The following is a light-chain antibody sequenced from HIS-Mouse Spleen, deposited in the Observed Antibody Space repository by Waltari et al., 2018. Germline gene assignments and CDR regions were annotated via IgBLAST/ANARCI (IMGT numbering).Light chain of an antibody. V-gene: IGLV1-40*01. Sequence: QSVLTQPPSVSGAPGQRVTISRTGSSATIGAGYDVHWYQQLPGTAPKLLIYGNSNRPSGVTDRFSGSKSGTSASLAITGLQAEDEADYYCQSYDSSLSGSVFGGGTKLTVL. CDR1: SATIGAGYD. J-gene: IGLJ3*02. CDR2: GNS. CDR3: QSYDSSLSGSV.